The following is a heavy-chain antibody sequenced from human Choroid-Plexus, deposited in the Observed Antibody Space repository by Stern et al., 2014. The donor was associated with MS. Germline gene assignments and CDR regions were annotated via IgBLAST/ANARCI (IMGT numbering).Heavy chain of an antibody. D-gene: IGHD2/OR15-2a*01. J-gene: IGHJ5*02. V-gene: IGHV3-30*18. Sequence: VQLGESGGGVVQPGRPLRLSCVASGFTFGSCAMHWVRQAPGTEVERVGGVSYDGSNKYYADSVKGRFTISRDNSQNTLYMQMISLRPEDTAVYYCAKDRQYLTYFFDHWGQGSLVTVSS. CDR1: GFTFGSCA. CDR3: AKDRQYLTYFFDH. CDR2: VSYDGSNK.